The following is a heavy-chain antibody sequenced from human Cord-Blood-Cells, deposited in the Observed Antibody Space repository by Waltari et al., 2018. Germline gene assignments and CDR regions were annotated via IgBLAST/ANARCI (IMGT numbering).Heavy chain of an antibody. J-gene: IGHJ4*02. CDR2: ISYDGSNK. CDR3: AKDYYGSGSLDY. D-gene: IGHD3-10*01. Sequence: QVQLVESGGGVVQPGRSLRLSCAASGFTFSRYGMHWVRQAPGKGLEWVAVISYDGSNKYYADSVKGRFTISRDNSKNTLYLQMNSLRAEDTAVYYCAKDYYGSGSLDYWGQGTLVTVSS. CDR1: GFTFSRYG. V-gene: IGHV3-30*18.